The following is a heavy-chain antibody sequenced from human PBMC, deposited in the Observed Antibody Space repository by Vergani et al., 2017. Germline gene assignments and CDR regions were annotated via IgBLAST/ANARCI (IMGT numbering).Heavy chain of an antibody. CDR3: ARVDTAMVHDYYYGMDV. CDR2: IIPILGIA. Sequence: QVQLVQSGAEVKKPGSSVKVSCKASGGTFSSYTISWVRQAPGQGLEGMGRIIPILGIANYAQKFQGRVTITADKSTSTAYMELSSLRSEDTAVYYCARVDTAMVHDYYYGMDVWGQGTTVTVSS. V-gene: IGHV1-69*02. D-gene: IGHD5-18*01. CDR1: GGTFSSYT. J-gene: IGHJ6*02.